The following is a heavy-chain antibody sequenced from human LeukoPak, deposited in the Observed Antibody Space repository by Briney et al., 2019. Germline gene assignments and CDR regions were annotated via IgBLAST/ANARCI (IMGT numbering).Heavy chain of an antibody. Sequence: QPGGSLRLSCAASGFTFSSYAMTWVRQAPGKGLEWVSSISSNGGSTYYADSVKGRFTISRDNSKNTLYLQMNSLRAEDTAVYYCAKVARTRITMIVVVGFDYWGQGTLVTVSS. J-gene: IGHJ4*02. D-gene: IGHD3-22*01. V-gene: IGHV3-23*01. CDR2: ISSNGGST. CDR1: GFTFSSYA. CDR3: AKVARTRITMIVVVGFDY.